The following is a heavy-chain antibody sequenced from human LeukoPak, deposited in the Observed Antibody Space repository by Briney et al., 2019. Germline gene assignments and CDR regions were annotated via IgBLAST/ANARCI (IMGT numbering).Heavy chain of an antibody. CDR3: ARVSGYYSVVYFDY. CDR1: GFTFSSYE. D-gene: IGHD3-22*01. J-gene: IGHJ4*02. Sequence: GGSLRLSCAASGFTFSSYEMNWVRQAPGKGLEWVSYISSSGSTIYYADSVKGRFTISRDNAKNSLYLQMNSLRAEDTAVYYCARVSGYYSVVYFDYWGQGTLVTVS. CDR2: ISSSGSTI. V-gene: IGHV3-48*03.